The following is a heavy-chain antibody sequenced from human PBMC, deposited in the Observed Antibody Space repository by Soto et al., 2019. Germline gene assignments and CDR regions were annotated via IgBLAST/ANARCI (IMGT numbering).Heavy chain of an antibody. CDR2: INPGNDNT. J-gene: IGHJ4*02. CDR1: GYTFTSYG. Sequence: ASVKVSCKASGYTFTSYGIHWVRQAPGQRLEWMAWINPGNDNTKYPQNFQGRVTITRDTSASTVYMELSSLRSEDTAVYYCASCGSSGWYYLDYWGQGTLVTVSS. CDR3: ASCGSSGWYYLDY. D-gene: IGHD6-19*01. V-gene: IGHV1-3*01.